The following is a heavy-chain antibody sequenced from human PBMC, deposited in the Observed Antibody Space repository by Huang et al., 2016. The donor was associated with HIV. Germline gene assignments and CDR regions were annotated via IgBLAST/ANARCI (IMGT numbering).Heavy chain of an antibody. V-gene: IGHV3-23*01. CDR1: GVTFSSYA. D-gene: IGHD6-13*01. CDR3: AKADSGAAAGSLVDY. J-gene: IGHJ4*02. Sequence: EVQLLESGGGLVQPGGSLRLSCAASGVTFSSYAMSWVRQAPGKGLEWVSSITGRGSSSYYADSVKGRFTISRDNSKNTLYLQMNSLRAEDTAIYYCAKADSGAAAGSLVDYWGQGTLVTVSS. CDR2: ITGRGSSS.